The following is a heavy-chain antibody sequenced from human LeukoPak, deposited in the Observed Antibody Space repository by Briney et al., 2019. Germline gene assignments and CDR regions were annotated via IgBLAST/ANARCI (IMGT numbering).Heavy chain of an antibody. J-gene: IGHJ6*03. D-gene: IGHD6-19*01. CDR3: ASPAVAGSGYYYYYMGV. CDR2: IYHSGSA. CDR1: GYSISSGYY. V-gene: IGHV4-38-2*02. Sequence: SETLSLTCTVSGYSISSGYYWGWIRQPPGKGLEWAGSIYHSGSAYYNPSLKSRVAISVDTSKNQFSLQLSSVTAADTAVYYCASPAVAGSGYYYYYMGVWGKGTTVTVSS.